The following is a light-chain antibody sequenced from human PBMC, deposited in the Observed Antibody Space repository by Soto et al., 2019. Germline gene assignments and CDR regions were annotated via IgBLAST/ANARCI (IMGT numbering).Light chain of an antibody. CDR2: GAS. V-gene: IGKV3-15*01. J-gene: IGKJ1*01. CDR3: QQYNNWPPTWT. Sequence: EIVMTQSPATLSVSPGERATLSCRASQSVSSNLAWYQQKPGQAPRPLIYGASTRATGIPARFSGSGSGTEFTLTISSLQSEDFAVYYRQQYNNWPPTWTFGQGTKVEIK. CDR1: QSVSSN.